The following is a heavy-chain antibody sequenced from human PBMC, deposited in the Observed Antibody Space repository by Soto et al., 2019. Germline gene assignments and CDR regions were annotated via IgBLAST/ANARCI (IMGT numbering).Heavy chain of an antibody. V-gene: IGHV3-21*01. CDR3: ATDYYFDTSARIGAFDI. CDR1: GFTFSRYS. Sequence: DVQLVESGGGLVKPGGSLRLSCAASGFTFSRYSMTWVRQTPGKGLEWVSSITTSSDVYYADSLKGRFTISRDNAKTSRYLQMNSLRAEDRAVYYCATDYYFDTSARIGAFDIWGQGTMVTVSS. CDR2: ITTSSDV. D-gene: IGHD3-22*01. J-gene: IGHJ3*02.